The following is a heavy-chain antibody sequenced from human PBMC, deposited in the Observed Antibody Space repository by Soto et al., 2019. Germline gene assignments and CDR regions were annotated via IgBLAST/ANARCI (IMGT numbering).Heavy chain of an antibody. V-gene: IGHV4-4*07. CDR3: ARDFTMISFGGVIGYLVY. CDR1: GGSISSYY. J-gene: IGHJ4*02. CDR2: IYTSGST. D-gene: IGHD3-16*02. Sequence: PSETLSLTCTVSGGSISSYYWSWIRQPAGKGLEWIGRIYTSGSTNYNPSLKSRVTMSVDTSKNQFSLKLSSVTAADPAVYYCARDFTMISFGGVIGYLVYWGQGALVTVSS.